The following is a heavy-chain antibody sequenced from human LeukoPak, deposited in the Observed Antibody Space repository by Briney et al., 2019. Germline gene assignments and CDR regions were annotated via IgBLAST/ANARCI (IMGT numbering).Heavy chain of an antibody. J-gene: IGHJ3*02. Sequence: GASVKVSCKASGYTFTTYAINWVRQVPGQGLEWMGWINTKTGNPTYAQGFTGRFVFSLDTSVSTALLQISSLEAEDTARYYCAREGFFCSSGGCSPPVFNIGAKGTRVT. CDR2: INTKTGNP. V-gene: IGHV7-4-1*01. CDR3: AREGFFCSSGGCSPPVFNI. D-gene: IGHD3-3*01. CDR1: GYTFTTYA.